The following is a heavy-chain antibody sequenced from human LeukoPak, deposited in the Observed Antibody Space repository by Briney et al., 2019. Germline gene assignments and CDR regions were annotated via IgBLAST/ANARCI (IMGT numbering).Heavy chain of an antibody. Sequence: PGGSLRLSCAASGFTFSSYAMHWVRQAPGKGLEWVAVISYDGSNKYYADSVKGRFTISRDNSKNTLYLQMNSLRAEDTAVYYCARGIAARLFDYWGQGTLVTVSS. D-gene: IGHD6-6*01. CDR3: ARGIAARLFDY. CDR1: GFTFSSYA. J-gene: IGHJ4*02. V-gene: IGHV3-30*04. CDR2: ISYDGSNK.